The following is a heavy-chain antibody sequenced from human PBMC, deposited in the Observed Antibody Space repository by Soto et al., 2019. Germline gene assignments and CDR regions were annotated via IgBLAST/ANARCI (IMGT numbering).Heavy chain of an antibody. D-gene: IGHD3-22*01. CDR1: GGTFSSYA. V-gene: IGHV1-69*01. Sequence: QVQLVQSGAEVKKPGSSVKVSCKASGGTFSSYAISWVRQAPGQGLEWMGGIIPIYGTANYAQKFQDRVTITADESTITAHMELSSLRSEDTAVYYCARGGISSGYYDYWGQGTLVTVSS. CDR2: IIPIYGTA. J-gene: IGHJ4*02. CDR3: ARGGISSGYYDY.